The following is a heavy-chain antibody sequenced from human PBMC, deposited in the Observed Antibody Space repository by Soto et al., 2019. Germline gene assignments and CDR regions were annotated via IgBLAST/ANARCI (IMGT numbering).Heavy chain of an antibody. V-gene: IGHV4-30-2*01. J-gene: IGHJ6*02. CDR1: NGSVSSGTYS. CDR2: IYYSGTT. Sequence: TLSLTCTVSNGSVSSGTYSWSWVRQPPGKGLEWIGYIYYSGTTYYTPSLKSRLTMSMDRANDHFSLNLTSVTAADTAVYFCARGHYYYGMGVWGQGITVTVSS. CDR3: ARGHYYYGMGV.